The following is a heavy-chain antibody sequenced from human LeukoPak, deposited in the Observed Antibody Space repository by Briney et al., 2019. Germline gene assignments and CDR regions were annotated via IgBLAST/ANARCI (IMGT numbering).Heavy chain of an antibody. D-gene: IGHD6-13*01. CDR1: DGSINGYY. CDR3: ARHSGHSSTNDAFDI. CDR2: MYSGGTT. V-gene: IGHV4-59*01. Sequence: SETLSLTCTVSDGSINGYYWSWIRQPPGKGVDWIGYMYSGGTTNYSPSLKSRVTISEDMSKNQFSLKLTSVTAADTAVYYCARHSGHSSTNDAFDIWGQGTMVIVSS. J-gene: IGHJ3*02.